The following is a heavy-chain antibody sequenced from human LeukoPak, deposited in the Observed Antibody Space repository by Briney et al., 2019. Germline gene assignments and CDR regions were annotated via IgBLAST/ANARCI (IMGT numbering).Heavy chain of an antibody. V-gene: IGHV3-30*04. Sequence: GGSLRLSCAASGFTFSSYAMHWVRQTPGKGLEWVALISYDGINKYYADSVKGRFTTSRDNSKNTLSLQMNNLRAEDTAVYYCASQLGDASDIWGQGTMVTVSS. J-gene: IGHJ3*02. D-gene: IGHD6-13*01. CDR2: ISYDGINK. CDR3: ASQLGDASDI. CDR1: GFTFSSYA.